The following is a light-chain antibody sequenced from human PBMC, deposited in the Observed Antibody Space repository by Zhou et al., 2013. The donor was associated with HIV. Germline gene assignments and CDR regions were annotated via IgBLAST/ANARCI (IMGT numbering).Light chain of an antibody. CDR3: QQSYNSPWT. CDR2: ATS. Sequence: DIQMTQSPSSLSASVGDRVTITCRASQSISSYLNWYQQKPGKVPKLLIHATSSLQSGVPSRFSGSGFGTEFRLTISSLQPDDFATYYCQQSYNSPWTFGQGTKVEMK. V-gene: IGKV1-39*01. CDR1: QSISSY. J-gene: IGKJ1*01.